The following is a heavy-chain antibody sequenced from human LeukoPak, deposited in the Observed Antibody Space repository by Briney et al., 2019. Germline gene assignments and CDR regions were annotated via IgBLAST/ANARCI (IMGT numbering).Heavy chain of an antibody. V-gene: IGHV4-4*07. Sequence: SETLSLTCTVSGGPISSYYWIWIRQPAGKGLEWIGRIYTSGSTNYNPSLKSRVTISVDKSTNQFSLKLSSVTAADTAVYYCARASPGGVVGATDYYYMDVWGKGTTVTVSS. CDR1: GGPISSYY. D-gene: IGHD1-26*01. CDR3: ARASPGGVVGATDYYYMDV. CDR2: IYTSGST. J-gene: IGHJ6*03.